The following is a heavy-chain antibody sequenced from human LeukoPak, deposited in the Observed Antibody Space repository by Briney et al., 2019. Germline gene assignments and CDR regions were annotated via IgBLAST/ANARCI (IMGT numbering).Heavy chain of an antibody. Sequence: GGSLRLSCAASGFTFDDYAMHWVRQAPGKGLEWVSGISWNSGSIGYADSVKGRFIISRDNAKNSLYLQMNSLRAEDTALYYCASSLTGGDAFDIWGQGTMVTVSS. CDR2: ISWNSGSI. J-gene: IGHJ3*02. V-gene: IGHV3-9*01. D-gene: IGHD3-9*01. CDR3: ASSLTGGDAFDI. CDR1: GFTFDDYA.